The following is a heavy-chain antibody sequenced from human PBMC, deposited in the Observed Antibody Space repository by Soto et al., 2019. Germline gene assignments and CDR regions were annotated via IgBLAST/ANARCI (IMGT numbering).Heavy chain of an antibody. J-gene: IGHJ6*02. CDR2: IIPIFGTA. D-gene: IGHD4-17*01. Sequence: QVQLVQSGAEVKKPGSSVKVSCKASGGTFSSYAISWVRQAPGQGLEWMGGIIPIFGTANYAQKFQGRVTITADESTSTAYMELSSLRSEDTAVCYCATPDDYGGNSLDYYGMDVWGQGTTVTVSS. V-gene: IGHV1-69*01. CDR1: GGTFSSYA. CDR3: ATPDDYGGNSLDYYGMDV.